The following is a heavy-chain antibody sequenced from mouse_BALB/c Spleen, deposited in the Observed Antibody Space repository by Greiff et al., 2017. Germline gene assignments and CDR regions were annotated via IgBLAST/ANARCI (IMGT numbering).Heavy chain of an antibody. V-gene: IGHV5-6-5*01. CDR2: ISSGGST. J-gene: IGHJ1*01. Sequence: EVKLMESGGGLVKPGGSLKLSCAASGFTFSSYAMSWVRQTPEKRLEWVASISSGGSTYYPDSVKGRFTISRDNARNILYLQMSSLRSEDTAMYYCARERFYGSSYGWYFDVWGAGTTVTVSS. D-gene: IGHD1-1*01. CDR3: ARERFYGSSYGWYFDV. CDR1: GFTFSSYA.